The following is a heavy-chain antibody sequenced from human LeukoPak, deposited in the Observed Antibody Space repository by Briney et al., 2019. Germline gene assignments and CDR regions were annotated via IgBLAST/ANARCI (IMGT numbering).Heavy chain of an antibody. Sequence: ASVKVSCKASGGTFSSYAIRWVRQAPAQGLEWMGRIIPIRGIANYAQNFQGRVTITPDKSTSTAYMELSSLRSEDTAVYYCARADPMVLTESDAFAIWGQGPMVTVSS. CDR3: ARADPMVLTESDAFAI. CDR2: IIPIRGIA. CDR1: GGTFSSYA. V-gene: IGHV1-69*04. J-gene: IGHJ3*02. D-gene: IGHD3-10*01.